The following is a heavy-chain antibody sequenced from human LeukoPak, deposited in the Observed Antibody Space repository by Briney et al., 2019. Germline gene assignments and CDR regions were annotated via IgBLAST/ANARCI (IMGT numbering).Heavy chain of an antibody. V-gene: IGHV1-18*01. CDR1: GYTFTSYG. CDR3: ATSPRVAAGTADY. CDR2: ISAYNGNT. J-gene: IGHJ4*02. Sequence: ASVKVSCKASGYTFTSYGISWVRQAPGQGLEWMGWISAYNGNTNYAQKFQGRVTMTEDTSTDTAYMELSSLRSEDTAVYYCATSPRVAAGTADYWGQGTLVTVSS. D-gene: IGHD6-13*01.